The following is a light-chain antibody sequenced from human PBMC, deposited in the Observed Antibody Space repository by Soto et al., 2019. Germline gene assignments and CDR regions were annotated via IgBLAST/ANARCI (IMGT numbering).Light chain of an antibody. CDR2: SNN. V-gene: IGLV1-44*01. Sequence: QSVLTQPPSASGTPGQRVTISCSGSSSNIGSYTVNWYQQLPGTAPKLLIYSNNQRPSGVPDRFSGSKSGTSASLAISGPQSEDEADYYCAARDDSLNGYVFGTGTKLTVL. J-gene: IGLJ1*01. CDR3: AARDDSLNGYV. CDR1: SSNIGSYT.